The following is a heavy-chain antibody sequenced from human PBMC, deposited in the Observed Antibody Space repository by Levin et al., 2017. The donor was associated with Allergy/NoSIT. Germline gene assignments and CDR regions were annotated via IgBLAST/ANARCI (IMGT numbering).Heavy chain of an antibody. D-gene: IGHD3-16*01. Sequence: GESLKISCADSGFTFSSYEMNWVRQAPGKGLEWVSYISTSGSTVYYADSVKGRFTISRDNAKNSLYLQMNSLRAEDTAVYYCARELTFHSWGQGTLVTVSS. V-gene: IGHV3-48*03. CDR1: GFTFSSYE. CDR2: ISTSGSTV. CDR3: ARELTFHS. J-gene: IGHJ5*01.